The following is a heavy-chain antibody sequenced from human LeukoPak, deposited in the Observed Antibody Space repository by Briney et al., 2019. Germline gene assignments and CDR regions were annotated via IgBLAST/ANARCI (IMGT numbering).Heavy chain of an antibody. CDR3: ARLARGAAADYDY. CDR2: IYYSGST. D-gene: IGHD6-13*01. V-gene: IGHV4-39*01. J-gene: IGHJ4*02. CDR1: GGSISSSSYY. Sequence: PETLSLTCTVSGGSISSSSYYWGWIRQPPGKGLEWIGSIYYSGSTYYNPSLKSRVTISVDTSKNQFSLKLSSVTAADTAVYYCARLARGAAADYDYWGQGTLVTVSS.